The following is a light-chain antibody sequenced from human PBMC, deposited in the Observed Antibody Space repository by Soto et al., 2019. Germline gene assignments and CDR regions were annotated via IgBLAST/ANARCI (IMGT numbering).Light chain of an antibody. J-gene: IGLJ2*01. Sequence: QSALTQPPSVSAAPGQKVTISRSGSSSNNGNNYVSWYQQLPGTAPKLLIYDNNKRPSGIPDRFSGSKSGTSATLGITGLQTGDEADYYCGTWDSSLSAVVFGGGTKVTVL. CDR2: DNN. V-gene: IGLV1-51*01. CDR3: GTWDSSLSAVV. CDR1: SSNNGNNY.